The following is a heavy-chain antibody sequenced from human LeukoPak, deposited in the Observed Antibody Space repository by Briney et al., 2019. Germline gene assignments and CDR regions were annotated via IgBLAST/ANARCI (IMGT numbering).Heavy chain of an antibody. J-gene: IGHJ5*02. Sequence: SQTLSLTCAISGDSVSSNTAAWNWIRQSPSSGLGWLGRTYYRSNWYNDYAVSVKGRITINPDTSKNQFSLQLSSVTPEDTAVYYCARDQMGFDPWGQGILVTVSS. CDR2: TYYRSNWYN. CDR1: GDSVSSNTAA. D-gene: IGHD5-24*01. CDR3: ARDQMGFDP. V-gene: IGHV6-1*01.